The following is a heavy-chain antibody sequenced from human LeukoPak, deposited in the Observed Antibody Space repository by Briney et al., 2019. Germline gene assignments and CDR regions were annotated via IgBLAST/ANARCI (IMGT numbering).Heavy chain of an antibody. V-gene: IGHV3-30*03. J-gene: IGHJ4*02. CDR1: GFTFSSYG. D-gene: IGHD6-19*01. CDR2: ISYDGSNK. Sequence: GGSLRLSCAASGFTFSSYGMHWGRQAPGKGLEWVAVISYDGSNKYYADSVKGRFTISRDNSKNTLYLQMNSLRAEDTAIYYCARIHGYSTGWYYFDYWGQGTLVTVSS. CDR3: ARIHGYSTGWYYFDY.